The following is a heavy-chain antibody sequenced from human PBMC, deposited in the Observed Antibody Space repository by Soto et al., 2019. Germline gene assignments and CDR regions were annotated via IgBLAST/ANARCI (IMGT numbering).Heavy chain of an antibody. CDR2: INAGNGNT. J-gene: IGHJ5*02. D-gene: IGHD2-2*02. CDR1: GYTFTSYA. Sequence: ASVKVSCKASGYTFTSYAMHWVRQAPGPRIEWMGWINAGNGNTKYSQKFQGRVTITRDTSASTAYMELSSLRSEDTAVYYCARDAFGYCSSTSCYMVSWFDPWGQGTLVTVSS. CDR3: ARDAFGYCSSTSCYMVSWFDP. V-gene: IGHV1-3*01.